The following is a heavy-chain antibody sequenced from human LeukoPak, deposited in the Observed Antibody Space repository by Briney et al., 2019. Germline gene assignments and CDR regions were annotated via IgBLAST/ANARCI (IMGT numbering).Heavy chain of an antibody. Sequence: GGSLRLSCAASGFTFSSYGMHWVRQAPGKGLEWVAVISYDGSNKYYADSVKGRFTISRDNSKSTLYLQMNSLRAEDTAVYYCAKDTLYYYYGMDVWGQGTTVTVSS. CDR2: ISYDGSNK. V-gene: IGHV3-30*18. CDR1: GFTFSSYG. CDR3: AKDTLYYYYGMDV. J-gene: IGHJ6*02.